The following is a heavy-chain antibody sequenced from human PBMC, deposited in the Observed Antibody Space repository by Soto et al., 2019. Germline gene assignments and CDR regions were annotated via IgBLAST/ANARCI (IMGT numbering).Heavy chain of an antibody. CDR1: GFTFSSYD. Sequence: EVQLVESGGGLVQPGGSLRLSCAASGFTFSSYDMHWVRQATGKGLEWVSAIGTAGDTYYPGSVKCRFTISRENAKNSLYLQMNSLRAEDTAVYYCARLHALDYGDHKRGSNYYYYYGMDVWGQGTTVTVSS. J-gene: IGHJ6*02. CDR2: IGTAGDT. D-gene: IGHD4-17*01. CDR3: ARLHALDYGDHKRGSNYYYYYGMDV. V-gene: IGHV3-13*01.